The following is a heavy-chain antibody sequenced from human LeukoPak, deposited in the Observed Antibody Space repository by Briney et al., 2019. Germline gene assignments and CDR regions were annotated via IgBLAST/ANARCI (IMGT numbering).Heavy chain of an antibody. J-gene: IGHJ5*02. CDR1: GYSISTSNW. Sequence: SETLSLTCAVSGYSISTSNWWGWIRQPPGKGLEWIGYIDYGGTTYYSPSLKSRVTMSGDTTKNQFSLKLHSVSAVDTAVYYCSRYSGSQGWFDPWGQGTLVTVSS. D-gene: IGHD1-26*01. CDR3: SRYSGSQGWFDP. CDR2: IDYGGTT. V-gene: IGHV4-28*01.